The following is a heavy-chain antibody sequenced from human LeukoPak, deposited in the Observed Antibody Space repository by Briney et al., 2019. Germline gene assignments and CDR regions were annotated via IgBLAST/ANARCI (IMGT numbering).Heavy chain of an antibody. CDR1: GFTFSSYS. D-gene: IGHD1-7*01. CDR2: ISSSSSYI. CDR3: ARDSELELLNY. J-gene: IGHJ4*02. Sequence: GGSLRLSCAASGFTFSSYSMNWVRQAPGKGLEWVSSISSSSSYIYYADSVKGRFTISRDNVKNSLYLQMNSLRAEDTAVYYCARDSELELLNYWGQGTLVTVSS. V-gene: IGHV3-21*01.